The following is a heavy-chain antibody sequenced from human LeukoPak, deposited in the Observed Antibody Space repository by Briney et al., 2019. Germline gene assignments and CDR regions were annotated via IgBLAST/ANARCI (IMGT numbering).Heavy chain of an antibody. Sequence: ASVKVSCKASGYTLTSYAMNWVRQAPGQGLEWMGWINTNTGNPTYAQGFTGRFVFSLDTSVSTAYLQISSLKAEDTAVYYCARDYVLRFLEWSCYGMDVWGQGTTVTVSS. D-gene: IGHD3-3*01. V-gene: IGHV7-4-1*02. CDR2: INTNTGNP. J-gene: IGHJ6*02. CDR1: GYTLTSYA. CDR3: ARDYVLRFLEWSCYGMDV.